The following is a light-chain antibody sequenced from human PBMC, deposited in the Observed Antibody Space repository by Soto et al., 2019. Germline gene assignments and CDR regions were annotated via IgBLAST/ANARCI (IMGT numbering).Light chain of an antibody. V-gene: IGKV4-1*01. CDR2: WAY. CDR3: YQRQRWPRT. CDR1: QTVLASSNNKDY. Sequence: DIVMTQSPDSLAVSLGARATISCKSSQTVLASSNNKDYLTWYQQKPGQPPKLLIYWAYTREFGVHDRFSGSGSGTDFTLTISSLQAEDVAVYYCYQRQRWPRTFGQGTKVDIK. J-gene: IGKJ1*01.